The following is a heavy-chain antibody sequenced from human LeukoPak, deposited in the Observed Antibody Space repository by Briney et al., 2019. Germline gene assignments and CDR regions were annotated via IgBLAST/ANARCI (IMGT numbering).Heavy chain of an antibody. CDR3: AREASSFSGYCSGGSCQRVPMDV. J-gene: IGHJ6*02. Sequence: GASVTVSCKASGYTFTSYYMHWVRQAPGQGLEWMGIINPSGGSTSYAQKFQGRVTMTRDTSTSTAYMELRSLRSDDTAVYSCAREASSFSGYCSGGSCQRVPMDVWGQGTTVTVSS. D-gene: IGHD2-15*01. V-gene: IGHV1-46*01. CDR1: GYTFTSYY. CDR2: INPSGGST.